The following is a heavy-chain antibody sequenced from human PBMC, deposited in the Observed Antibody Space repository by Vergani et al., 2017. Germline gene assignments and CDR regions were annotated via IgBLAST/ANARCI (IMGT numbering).Heavy chain of an antibody. Sequence: QVQLQESGPGLVKPSETLSLTCTVSGGSISSYYWSWIRQPPGKGLEWIGYIYYSGSTNYNPSLKSRVTISLDTSKNQFSLKLSSVTAADTAVYYCARAPIAALYYFDYWGQGTLVTVSS. D-gene: IGHD6-13*01. J-gene: IGHJ4*02. CDR2: IYYSGST. V-gene: IGHV4-59*01. CDR3: ARAPIAALYYFDY. CDR1: GGSISSYY.